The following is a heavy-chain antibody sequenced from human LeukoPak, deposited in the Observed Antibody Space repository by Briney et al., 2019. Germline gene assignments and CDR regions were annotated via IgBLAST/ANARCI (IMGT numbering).Heavy chain of an antibody. CDR3: ARVPITMVRGVIRDWFDP. D-gene: IGHD3-10*01. J-gene: IGHJ5*02. CDR1: GYTFTDYY. Sequence: GASVKVSCKASGYTFTDYYIHWVRQAPGQGLEWMGWINPNSGNTYYTENFQGRVTVTRDTSISTAYMELRRLRSDDTAVYYCARVPITMVRGVIRDWFDPWGQGTLVTVSS. V-gene: IGHV1-2*02. CDR2: INPNSGNT.